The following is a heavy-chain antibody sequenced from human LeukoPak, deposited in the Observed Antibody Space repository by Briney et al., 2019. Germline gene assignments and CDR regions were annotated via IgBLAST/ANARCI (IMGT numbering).Heavy chain of an antibody. CDR1: GGSISSYY. CDR3: ARLEHSTLIG. V-gene: IGHV4-59*01. D-gene: IGHD6-13*01. Sequence: SETLSLTCTVSGGSISSYYWSWIRQPPGKGLEWIGYIYYSGSTNYNPSLKSRVTISVDTSKNQFSLKLSPVTAADTAVYYCARLEHSTLIGWGQGTLVTVSS. CDR2: IYYSGST. J-gene: IGHJ4*02.